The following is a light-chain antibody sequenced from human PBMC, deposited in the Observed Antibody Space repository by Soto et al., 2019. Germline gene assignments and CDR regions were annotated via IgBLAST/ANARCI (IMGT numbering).Light chain of an antibody. V-gene: IGKV4-1*01. J-gene: IGKJ1*01. Sequence: IVMTQSPDSLAVSLGERATINCKSSQSVLYSSNNKNYLAWYQQKPGQPPKLLIYWASTRESGVPDRFSVSGSGPDFTLTISSLQAEDVAVYYCQQYYSTPRTFGQGTKVEIK. CDR2: WAS. CDR1: QSVLYSSNNKNY. CDR3: QQYYSTPRT.